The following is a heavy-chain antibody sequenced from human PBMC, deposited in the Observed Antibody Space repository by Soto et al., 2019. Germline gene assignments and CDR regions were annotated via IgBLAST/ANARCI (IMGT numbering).Heavy chain of an antibody. CDR1: GDSFSAYY. Sequence: QVQLVQSGAEVKKPGASVKVSCKTSGDSFSAYYLHWVRQAPGQGLEWLGWINPNGGATKYAQKFRGRVAMTRDTYIRTAYLELTSLRSDDTAIYYCARERGGATATLDYYYFYMDVWGKGTTVTVSS. V-gene: IGHV1-2*02. D-gene: IGHD5-12*01. J-gene: IGHJ6*03. CDR3: ARERGGATATLDYYYFYMDV. CDR2: INPNGGAT.